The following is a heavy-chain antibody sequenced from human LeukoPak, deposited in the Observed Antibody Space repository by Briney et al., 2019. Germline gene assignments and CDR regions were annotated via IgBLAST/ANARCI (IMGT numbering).Heavy chain of an antibody. D-gene: IGHD3-16*01. CDR2: IYYSGST. CDR3: ARSQALAAGGNLDY. CDR1: CGSISSSTYY. V-gene: IGHV4-39*01. Sequence: SETLSLTCSVSCGSISSSTYYWGWIRLPPGKGLEWIGTIYYSGSTYYSPSLNSRVTISIDTSKNQFSLKLHSVTAADTAVYYCARSQALAAGGNLDYWGQGTLVAVSS. J-gene: IGHJ4*02.